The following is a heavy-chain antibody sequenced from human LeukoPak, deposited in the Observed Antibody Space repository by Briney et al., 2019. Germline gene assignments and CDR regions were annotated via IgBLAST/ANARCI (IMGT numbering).Heavy chain of an antibody. Sequence: GGTLRLSCPACGFTFSDYYMSWIRQAPWKGLEWVSYISSSGSTIYYADSVKGRFTISRDNAKNSLYLQMNSLRAEDTAVYYCARASYCGGDCYSRYWGQGTLVTVSS. V-gene: IGHV3-11*04. CDR1: GFTFSDYY. CDR2: ISSSGSTI. CDR3: ARASYCGGDCYSRY. D-gene: IGHD2-21*01. J-gene: IGHJ4*02.